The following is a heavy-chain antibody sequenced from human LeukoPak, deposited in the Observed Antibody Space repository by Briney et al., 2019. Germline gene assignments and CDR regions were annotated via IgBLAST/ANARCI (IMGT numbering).Heavy chain of an antibody. CDR3: AREGGSKNWFDP. CDR1: GFTFNNYE. J-gene: IGHJ5*02. V-gene: IGHV3-48*03. CDR2: VTSSGGTT. D-gene: IGHD1-26*01. Sequence: PGGSLRLSCAASGFTFNNYEMNWVRQAPGKGLEWISCVTSSGGTTYYADSVKGRFTISRDNAKNSLYLQMNSLRAEDTAVYYCAREGGSKNWFDPWGQGTLVTVSS.